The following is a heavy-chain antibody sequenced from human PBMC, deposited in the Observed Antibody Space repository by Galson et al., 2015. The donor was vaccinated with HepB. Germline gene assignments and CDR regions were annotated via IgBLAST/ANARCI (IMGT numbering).Heavy chain of an antibody. V-gene: IGHV1-18*04. CDR3: ASGPYDFWSGWSRDSDY. J-gene: IGHJ4*02. CDR1: GYTFTSYG. Sequence: SVKVSCKASGYTFTSYGISWVRQAPGQGLEWMGWISAYNGNTNYAQKLQGRVTMTTDTSTSTAYMELRSLRSDDTAVYYCASGPYDFWSGWSRDSDYWGQGTLVTVSS. CDR2: ISAYNGNT. D-gene: IGHD3-3*01.